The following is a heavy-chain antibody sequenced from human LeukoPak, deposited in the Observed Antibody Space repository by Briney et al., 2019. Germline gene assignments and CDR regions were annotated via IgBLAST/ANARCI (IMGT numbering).Heavy chain of an antibody. CDR1: GYTFTGYY. J-gene: IGHJ4*02. Sequence: GASVKVSCKASGYTFTGYYMHWVRQAPGRGLEWMGWISSYNGNTNYAQKLQGRITMTTDTSTTSAYMELRSLRSDDTAVYYCARSTYSYDSSGYYPLYYFDYWGQGTLVTVSS. CDR2: ISSYNGNT. V-gene: IGHV1-18*04. CDR3: ARSTYSYDSSGYYPLYYFDY. D-gene: IGHD3-22*01.